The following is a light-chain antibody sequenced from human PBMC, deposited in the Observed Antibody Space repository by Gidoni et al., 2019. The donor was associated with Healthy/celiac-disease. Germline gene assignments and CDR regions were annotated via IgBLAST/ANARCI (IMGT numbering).Light chain of an antibody. CDR3: AAWDDSLNGLV. Sequence: SVLTQPPSASGTPGQRVTISCSGSSSNIGSNTVNWYQQLPGTAPKLLIYSNNPRPSGVPDRFSGSKSGTSASLAISGLQSEDEADYYCAAWDDSLNGLVFGGGTKLTVL. J-gene: IGLJ3*02. CDR1: SSNIGSNT. V-gene: IGLV1-44*01. CDR2: SNN.